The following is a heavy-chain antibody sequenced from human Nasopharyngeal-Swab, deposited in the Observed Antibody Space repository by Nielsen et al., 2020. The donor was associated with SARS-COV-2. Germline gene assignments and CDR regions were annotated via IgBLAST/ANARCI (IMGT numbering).Heavy chain of an antibody. CDR3: ARDYGDYSYFDY. V-gene: IGHV4-61*05. CDR2: IYYSGST. D-gene: IGHD4-17*01. Sequence: SETLSLTCTVSGGSISSSSYYWGWIRQPPGKGLEWIGYIYYSGSTNYNPSLKSRVTISVDTSKNQFSLKLSSVTAADTAVYYCARDYGDYSYFDYWGQGTLVTVSS. J-gene: IGHJ4*02. CDR1: GGSISSSSYY.